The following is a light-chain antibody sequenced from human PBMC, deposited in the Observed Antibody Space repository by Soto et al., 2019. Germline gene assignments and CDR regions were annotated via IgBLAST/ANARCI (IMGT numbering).Light chain of an antibody. Sequence: QSVLTQPASVSGSPGQSITISCTGTSSDIGSYNLVSWYQQHPGKAPKLMIYEVSKPPSGVSNRFSGSKSGNTASLTISWLQAEDEADYYCCSYAGSSTLLFGTGTKVTVL. V-gene: IGLV2-23*02. CDR2: EVS. CDR3: CSYAGSSTLL. CDR1: SSDIGSYNL. J-gene: IGLJ1*01.